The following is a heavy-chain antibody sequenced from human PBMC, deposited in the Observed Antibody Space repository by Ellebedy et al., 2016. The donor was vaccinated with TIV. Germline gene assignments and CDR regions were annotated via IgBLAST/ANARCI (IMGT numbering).Heavy chain of an antibody. Sequence: AASVKVSCKTSGYSFTTYTMNWVRQAPGQGLEWVGWINTKTGEPTYAQDFTGRFVFSLETSVNTAYLQINSLKAEDTAVYYCAKWDSSSWYNFDSWGQGTLVTVSS. V-gene: IGHV7-4-1*02. CDR3: AKWDSSSWYNFDS. CDR1: GYSFTTYT. CDR2: INTKTGEP. D-gene: IGHD6-13*01. J-gene: IGHJ4*02.